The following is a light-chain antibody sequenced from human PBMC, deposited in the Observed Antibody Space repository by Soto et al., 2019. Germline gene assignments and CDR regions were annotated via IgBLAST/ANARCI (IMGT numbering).Light chain of an antibody. J-gene: IGKJ5*01. Sequence: EIVLTQSPGTLSLSPWARATLSFRASQSFRGLLAWYQQKPGQAPRLLIYDAYNRATGIPPRFSGSGSGTDFTLTISSLEPEDSAVYYCQQRHMWPITFGQGRRLEIK. CDR2: DAY. CDR3: QQRHMWPIT. V-gene: IGKV3-11*01. CDR1: QSFRGL.